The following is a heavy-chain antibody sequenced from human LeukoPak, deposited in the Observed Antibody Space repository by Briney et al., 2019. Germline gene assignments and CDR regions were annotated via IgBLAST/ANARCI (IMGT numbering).Heavy chain of an antibody. D-gene: IGHD3-10*02. Sequence: GGSLRLSCAASGFTFSSYGMSWVRQAPGKGLVWVSYISSSGSTIYYADPVKGRFTISRDNAKNSLYLQMNSLRAEDTAVYYCAELGITMIGGVWGKGTTVTISS. J-gene: IGHJ6*04. CDR1: GFTFSSYG. V-gene: IGHV3-48*04. CDR3: AELGITMIGGV. CDR2: ISSSGSTI.